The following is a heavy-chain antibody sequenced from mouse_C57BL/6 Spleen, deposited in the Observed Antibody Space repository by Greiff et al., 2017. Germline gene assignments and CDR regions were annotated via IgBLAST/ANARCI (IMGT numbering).Heavy chain of an antibody. Sequence: VQLQQSGPELVKPGASVKISCKASGYTFTDYYMNWVKQSHGKSLEWIGDINPNNGGTSYNQKFKGKATLTVDKSSSTAYMELRSLTSEDSAVYYCARRRGSPFDYWGQGTTLTVSS. CDR1: GYTFTDYY. CDR3: ARRRGSPFDY. J-gene: IGHJ2*01. V-gene: IGHV1-26*01. CDR2: INPNNGGT.